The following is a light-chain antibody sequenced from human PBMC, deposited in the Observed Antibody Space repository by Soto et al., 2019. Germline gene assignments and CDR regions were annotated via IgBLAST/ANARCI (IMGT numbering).Light chain of an antibody. CDR1: RSDIGAYNF. J-gene: IGLJ2*01. CDR2: DDN. CDR3: TSWTTSTTMI. Sequence: QSVLTQPASVSGSPGQSITISCTGTRSDIGAYNFVSWYQQHPGEVPKLILYDDNVRPSGVSNRFSGSKSGNTASLTISGLQAEDEADYYCTSWTTSTTMIFGGGTKVTVL. V-gene: IGLV2-14*03.